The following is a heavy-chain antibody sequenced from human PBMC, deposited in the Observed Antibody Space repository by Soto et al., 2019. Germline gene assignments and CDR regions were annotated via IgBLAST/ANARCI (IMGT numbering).Heavy chain of an antibody. D-gene: IGHD3-9*01. V-gene: IGHV3-73*01. CDR1: GFTFSGSA. Sequence: ESGGGLVQPGGSLKLSCAASGFTFSGSAMHWVRQASGKGLEWVGRIRSKANSYATAYAASVKGRFTISRDDSKNTAYLQMNSLKTEDTAVYYCTRLRYYDILTGYSTDYYMDVWGKGTTVTVSS. CDR3: TRLRYYDILTGYSTDYYMDV. J-gene: IGHJ6*03. CDR2: IRSKANSYAT.